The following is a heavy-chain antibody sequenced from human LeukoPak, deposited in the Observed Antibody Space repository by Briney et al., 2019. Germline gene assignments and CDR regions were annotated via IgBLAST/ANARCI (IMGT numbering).Heavy chain of an antibody. D-gene: IGHD3-16*02. CDR2: INHSGST. J-gene: IGHJ4*02. CDR1: GGSFSGYY. CDR3: ARVLRLWYVYGWGSYRANGDY. Sequence: SETLSLTCAVYGGSFSGYYWSWIRQPPGKGLEWIGEINHSGSTNYNPSLKSRVTISVDTSKNQFSLKLSSVTAADTAVYYCARVLRLWYVYGWGSYRANGDYSGQGTLVTVSS. V-gene: IGHV4-34*01.